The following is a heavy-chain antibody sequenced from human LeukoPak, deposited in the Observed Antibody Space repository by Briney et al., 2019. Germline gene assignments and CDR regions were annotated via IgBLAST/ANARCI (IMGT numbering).Heavy chain of an antibody. V-gene: IGHV4-30-4*01. CDR3: AREETNYGILTGYSHGAFDI. CDR1: GGSISSGDYY. J-gene: IGHJ3*02. Sequence: SQTLSLTCTVSGGSISSGDYYWSWIRQPPGKGLEWIGYIYYSGSTYYNPSLKSRVTISVDTSKNQFSLKLSSVTAADTAVYYCAREETNYGILTGYSHGAFDIWGQGTMVTVSS. D-gene: IGHD3-9*01. CDR2: IYYSGST.